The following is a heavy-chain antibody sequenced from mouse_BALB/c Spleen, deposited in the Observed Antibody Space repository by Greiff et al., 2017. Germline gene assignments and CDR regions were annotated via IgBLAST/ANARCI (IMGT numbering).Heavy chain of an antibody. D-gene: IGHD1-2*01. J-gene: IGHJ1*01. Sequence: EVQLVESGPGLVKPSQSLSLTCTVTGYSITSDYAWNWIRQFPGNKLEWMGYISYSGSTSYNPSLKSRISITRDTSKNQFFLQLNSVTTEDTATYYCARFITTATWYFDVWGAGTTVTVSS. CDR1: GYSITSDYA. CDR3: ARFITTATWYFDV. CDR2: ISYSGST. V-gene: IGHV3-2*02.